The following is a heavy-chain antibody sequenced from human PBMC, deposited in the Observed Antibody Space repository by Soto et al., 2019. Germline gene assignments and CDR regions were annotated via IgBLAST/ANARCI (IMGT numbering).Heavy chain of an antibody. V-gene: IGHV1-69*02. D-gene: IGHD6-13*01. J-gene: IGHJ4*02. CDR2: VIPVLGIA. Sequence: QVQLVRSGAEVKKPGSSVKVSCTASGGTFSSYTISWVRQAPGQGLEWMGRVIPVLGIANYAQKFQGRVTTTADKSTSTAYMELSSLRSEDTAVYYCARAIAAAGTGNDYWGQGTLLTVSS. CDR1: GGTFSSYT. CDR3: ARAIAAAGTGNDY.